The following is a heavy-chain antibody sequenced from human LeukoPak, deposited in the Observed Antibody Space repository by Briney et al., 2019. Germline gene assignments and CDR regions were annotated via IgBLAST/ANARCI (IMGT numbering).Heavy chain of an antibody. V-gene: IGHV1-18*01. Sequence: ASVKVSCKASGYTFTSYGISWVRQAPGQGLEWMGWISAYNGNTNYAQKLQGRVTMTTDTSTSTAYMELRSLRSDDTAVYYCARAGKGTRRDGYKGVDYWGQGTLVTVSS. CDR2: ISAYNGNT. J-gene: IGHJ4*02. D-gene: IGHD5-24*01. CDR3: ARAGKGTRRDGYKGVDY. CDR1: GYTFTSYG.